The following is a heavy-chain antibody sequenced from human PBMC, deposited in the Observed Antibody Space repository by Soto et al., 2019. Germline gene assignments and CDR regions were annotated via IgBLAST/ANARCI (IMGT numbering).Heavy chain of an antibody. CDR2: INSDGSST. Sequence: GGSMRLSCAASGFNFSSYWMHWVRKAPGKGLVWVSRINSDGSSTSYADSVKGRFTISRDNAKNTLYLQMNSLRAEDTAVYYCARVGYYDSSGYYYYYYYYYGMDVWGQGTTVTVSS. CDR3: ARVGYYDSSGYYYYYYYYYGMDV. CDR1: GFNFSSYW. J-gene: IGHJ6*02. D-gene: IGHD3-22*01. V-gene: IGHV3-74*01.